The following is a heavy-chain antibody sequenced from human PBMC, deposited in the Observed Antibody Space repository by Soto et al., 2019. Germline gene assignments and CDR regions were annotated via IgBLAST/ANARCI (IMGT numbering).Heavy chain of an antibody. CDR1: GFPFSSYG. CDR3: ARLTYYDSSGYPDPNDY. V-gene: IGHV3-33*01. Sequence: GGSLRLSCAASGFPFSSYGMHWVRQAPGKGLEWVAVIWYDGSNKYYADSVKGRFTISRDNSKNTLYLQMNSLRAEDTAVYYCARLTYYDSSGYPDPNDYWGQGTLVTVSS. D-gene: IGHD3-22*01. CDR2: IWYDGSNK. J-gene: IGHJ4*02.